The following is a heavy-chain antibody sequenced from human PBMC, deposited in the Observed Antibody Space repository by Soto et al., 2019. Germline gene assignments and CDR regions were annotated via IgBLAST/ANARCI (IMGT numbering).Heavy chain of an antibody. D-gene: IGHD3-22*01. J-gene: IGHJ6*02. Sequence: QVQLVKSGAEVKKPGASVKVSCKASGYSLRSNYVNWVRQAPGQGLEWMGWINPNSGGTVYTHKVQGRVSMTRDASLTTAYMQLNRLTSDDTAVYYCARDLIVDVPDNSGMDVWGQGTTVTVSS. CDR2: INPNSGGT. CDR1: GYSLRSNY. V-gene: IGHV1-2*02. CDR3: ARDLIVDVPDNSGMDV.